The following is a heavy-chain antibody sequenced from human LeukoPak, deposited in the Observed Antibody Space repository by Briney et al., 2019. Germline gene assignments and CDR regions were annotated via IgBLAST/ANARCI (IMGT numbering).Heavy chain of an antibody. CDR3: AKDRSIGTYYTFDS. D-gene: IGHD1-26*01. V-gene: IGHV3-23*01. J-gene: IGHJ4*02. CDR2: ISGSGAIS. Sequence: GGSLRLSCAASGFTFSNAWMTWVRQAPGKGLEWVSTISGSGAISYYADSVKGRFTISRDNSKNTLFLHMSSLRVEDTAVYHCAKDRSIGTYYTFDSWGQGALVTVSS. CDR1: GFTFSNAW.